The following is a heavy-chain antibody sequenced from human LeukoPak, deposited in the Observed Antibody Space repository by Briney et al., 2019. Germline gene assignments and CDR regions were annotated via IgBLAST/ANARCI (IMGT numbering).Heavy chain of an antibody. CDR1: GGSFSGYY. V-gene: IGHV4-34*01. CDR2: IYHSGST. J-gene: IGHJ3*02. D-gene: IGHD3-22*01. CDR3: ARHVLTMIVVVRDAFDI. Sequence: SETLSLTCAVYGGSFSGYYWSWIRQPPGKGLEWIWEIYHSGSTNYNPSLKSRVTISVDKSKNQFSLKLSSVTAADTAVYYCARHVLTMIVVVRDAFDIWGQGTMVTVSS.